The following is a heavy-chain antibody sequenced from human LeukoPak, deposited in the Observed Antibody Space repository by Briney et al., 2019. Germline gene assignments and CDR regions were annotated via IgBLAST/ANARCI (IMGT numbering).Heavy chain of an antibody. CDR1: GGSISSYY. Sequence: SETLSLTCTVSGGSISSYYWGWIRQPPGKGLEWIGSIYYSGSTYYNPSLKSRVTISVDTSKNQFSLKLSSVTAADTAVYYCARDFEQQLALDYWGQGTLVTVSS. CDR3: ARDFEQQLALDY. CDR2: IYYSGST. D-gene: IGHD6-13*01. V-gene: IGHV4-39*07. J-gene: IGHJ4*02.